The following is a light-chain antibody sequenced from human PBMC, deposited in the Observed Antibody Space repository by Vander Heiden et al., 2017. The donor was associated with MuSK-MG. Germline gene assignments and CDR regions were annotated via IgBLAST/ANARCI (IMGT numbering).Light chain of an antibody. V-gene: IGLV2-14*03. CDR3: SSYTSSSTPV. CDR2: DVS. J-gene: IGLJ2*01. CDR1: SSDVGGYNY. Sequence: QSALTQPAPVSASPGQSITISCTGTSSDVGGYNYVSWYQQHPGKAPKLMIYDVSNRPSGVSNRFSCSKSGNTASLTISGLQAEDEADYYCSSYTSSSTPVFGGGTKLTVL.